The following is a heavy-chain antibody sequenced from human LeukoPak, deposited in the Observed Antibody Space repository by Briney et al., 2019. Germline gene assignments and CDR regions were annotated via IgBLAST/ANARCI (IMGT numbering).Heavy chain of an antibody. V-gene: IGHV1-69*05. D-gene: IGHD3-16*01. CDR2: IIPIFGTA. CDR1: GGTFSSYA. Sequence: EASVKVSCKASGGTFSSYAISWVRQAPGQGFEWMRGIIPIFGTANYAQKFQGRVTITTDESTSTAYMELSSLRSEDTAVYYCARVPSRLGFSQGAFDYWGQGTLVTVSS. J-gene: IGHJ4*02. CDR3: ARVPSRLGFSQGAFDY.